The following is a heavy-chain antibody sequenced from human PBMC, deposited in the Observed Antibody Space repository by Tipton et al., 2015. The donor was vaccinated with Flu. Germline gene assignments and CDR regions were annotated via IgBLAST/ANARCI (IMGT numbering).Heavy chain of an antibody. CDR2: FYDSGRI. J-gene: IGHJ5*01. CDR3: AREGSLRYFDWIPSNWFDS. D-gene: IGHD3-9*01. Sequence: TLSLTCTVSGASVRSSRYYWTWVRQSPGKGLECIGTFYDSGRIYYKPSLKSRVAISVDLSKNQFSLRLTSVTAADTAVYYCAREGSLRYFDWIPSNWFDSWGQGTPVAVSS. CDR1: GASVRSSRYY. V-gene: IGHV4-39*02.